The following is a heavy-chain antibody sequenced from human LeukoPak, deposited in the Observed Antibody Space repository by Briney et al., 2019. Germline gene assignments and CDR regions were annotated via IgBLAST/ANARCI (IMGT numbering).Heavy chain of an antibody. J-gene: IGHJ5*02. V-gene: IGHV1-8*03. CDR3: ARSPVAKIRPQQKYNWFDP. CDR2: MNPNSGNT. CDR1: GYTFTDYY. Sequence: ASVKVSCKASGYTFTDYYMHWVRQAPGQGLEWMGWMNPNSGNTGYAQKFQGRVTITRNTSISTAYMELSSLRSEDTAVYYCARSPVAKIRPQQKYNWFDPWGPGTLVTVSS. D-gene: IGHD5-12*01.